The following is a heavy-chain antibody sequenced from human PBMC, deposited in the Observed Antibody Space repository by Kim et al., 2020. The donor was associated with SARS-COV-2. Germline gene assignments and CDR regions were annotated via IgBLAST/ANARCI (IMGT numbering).Heavy chain of an antibody. Sequence: GGSLRLSCAASGFTFSSYSMNWVRQAPGKGLEWVSSISNSSSYIYYADSVKGRFTISRDNAKNSLYLQMNSLRAEDTAVYYCARDAYGGYYFDYWGQGTLVTVSS. D-gene: IGHD5-12*01. V-gene: IGHV3-21*01. CDR3: ARDAYGGYYFDY. CDR2: ISNSSSYI. CDR1: GFTFSSYS. J-gene: IGHJ4*02.